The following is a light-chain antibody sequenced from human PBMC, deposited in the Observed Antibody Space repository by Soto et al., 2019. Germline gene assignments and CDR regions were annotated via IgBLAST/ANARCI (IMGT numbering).Light chain of an antibody. CDR3: QTWVTGIGV. J-gene: IGLJ2*01. CDR1: SGHSSYA. Sequence: QLVLTQSPSASASLGASVKLTCTMSSGHSSYAIAWHQQQPEKGPRYLMKLNSDGSHRKGDGIPDRFSGSSSGADHYLTISSPQSEDEADYYCQTWVTGIGVFGGGTKLTVL. V-gene: IGLV4-69*01. CDR2: LNSDGSH.